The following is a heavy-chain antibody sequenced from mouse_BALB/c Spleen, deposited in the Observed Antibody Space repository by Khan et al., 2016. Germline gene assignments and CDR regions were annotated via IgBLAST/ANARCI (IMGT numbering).Heavy chain of an antibody. CDR3: ARSRDYFDY. CDR1: GYTFTSYW. Sequence: VQLQESGAELAKPGASVKMSCKASGYTFTSYWMHWVKQRPGQGLEWIGYINPSTGYTEYNQKFKDKATLTADKSSSTAYMQLSSLTSEDSAVYYCARSRDYFDYWGQGTTRTVSS. CDR2: INPSTGYT. J-gene: IGHJ2*01. V-gene: IGHV1-7*01.